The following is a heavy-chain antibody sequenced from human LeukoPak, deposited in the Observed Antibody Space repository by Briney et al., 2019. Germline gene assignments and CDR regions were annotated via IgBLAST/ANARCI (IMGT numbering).Heavy chain of an antibody. CDR2: IGGSGGST. Sequence: GGSLRLSCAASGFTFSSYAMSWVRQAPGKGLEWVSAIGGSGGSTYYADSVKGRFTISRDNSKNTLYLQMNSLRAEDTAVYYCAKLHDFWSGYSYYWGQGTLVTVSS. D-gene: IGHD3-3*01. CDR1: GFTFSSYA. V-gene: IGHV3-23*01. J-gene: IGHJ4*02. CDR3: AKLHDFWSGYSYY.